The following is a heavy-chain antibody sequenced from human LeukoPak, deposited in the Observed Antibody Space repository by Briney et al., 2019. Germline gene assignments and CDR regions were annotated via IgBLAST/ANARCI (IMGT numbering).Heavy chain of an antibody. Sequence: SETLSLICTVSGGSISSYYWSWIRRPPGKGLEWIRYIYYSGSTNYNPSLKSRVTISVDTSKNQFSLKLSSVTAADTAVYYCARYSSGYYYGGYYFDYWGQGTLVTVSS. CDR3: ARYSSGYYYGGYYFDY. CDR1: GGSISSYY. J-gene: IGHJ4*02. CDR2: IYYSGST. D-gene: IGHD3-22*01. V-gene: IGHV4-59*01.